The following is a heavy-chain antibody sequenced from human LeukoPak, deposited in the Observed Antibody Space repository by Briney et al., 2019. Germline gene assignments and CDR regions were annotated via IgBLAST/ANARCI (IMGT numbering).Heavy chain of an antibody. J-gene: IGHJ4*02. CDR2: ISGNGAHP. Sequence: PGGSLRLSCEASEFILSSYAMSWVRQAPGKGLEWVSSISGNGAHPYYADSVRGRFTISRDFSKNTVFLHMNSLRAEDTAMYYCARGDDSGYYDYFDYWGQGALVTVSS. D-gene: IGHD3-22*01. V-gene: IGHV3-23*01. CDR3: ARGDDSGYYDYFDY. CDR1: EFILSSYA.